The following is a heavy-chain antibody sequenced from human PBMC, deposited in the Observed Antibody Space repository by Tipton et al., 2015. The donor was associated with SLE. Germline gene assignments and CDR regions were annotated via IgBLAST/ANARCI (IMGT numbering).Heavy chain of an antibody. CDR2: IYYSGNT. CDR3: ARGGAITMGQGEVDY. Sequence: TLSLTCTVSGGSISSSSYYWGWIRQPPGKGLEWIGSIYYSGNTYYNPSLKSRVTISVDTSKNQFSLKLSSVTAADTAVYYCARGGAITMGQGEVDYWGQGTLVTVSS. D-gene: IGHD3-10*01. V-gene: IGHV4-39*07. J-gene: IGHJ4*02. CDR1: GGSISSSSYY.